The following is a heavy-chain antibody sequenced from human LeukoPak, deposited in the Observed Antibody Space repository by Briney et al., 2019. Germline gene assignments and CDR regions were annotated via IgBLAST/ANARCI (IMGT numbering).Heavy chain of an antibody. Sequence: SETLSLTCTVAGGSISRYYWSWIRQPPGKGLEWIGYIYYSGSTNYNPSLKSRVTISVDTSKNQFSLKLSSVTAADTAVYYCARLWGYSSDNRDYWGQGTLVTVSS. CDR1: GGSISRYY. CDR3: ARLWGYSSDNRDY. D-gene: IGHD6-19*01. V-gene: IGHV4-59*12. J-gene: IGHJ4*02. CDR2: IYYSGST.